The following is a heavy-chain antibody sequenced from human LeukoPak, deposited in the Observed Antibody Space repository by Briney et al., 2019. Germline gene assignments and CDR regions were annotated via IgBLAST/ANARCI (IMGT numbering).Heavy chain of an antibody. CDR3: AKDQVVGAYYFDY. CDR2: ISGSGGST. J-gene: IGHJ4*02. Sequence: SGSSYYWGWVRQAPGKGLEWVSAISGSGGSTYYADSVKGRFTISRDNSKNTLYLQMNSLRAEDTAVYYCAKDQVVGAYYFDYWGQGTLVTVSS. CDR1: SGSSYY. V-gene: IGHV3-23*01. D-gene: IGHD1-26*01.